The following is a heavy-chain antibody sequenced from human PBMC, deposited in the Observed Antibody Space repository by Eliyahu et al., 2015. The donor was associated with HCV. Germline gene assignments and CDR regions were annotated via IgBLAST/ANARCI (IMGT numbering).Heavy chain of an antibody. D-gene: IGHD6-13*01. V-gene: IGHV3-7*01. CDR2: IKQDGSVE. J-gene: IGHJ6*02. CDR3: ARHYTSTWFGNNYYGMDV. CDR1: GFIYTSYW. Sequence: EVQLVESGGGLVQPGGSLRLSCTASGFIYTSYWMTWVRQAPGKGLEWVASIKQDGSVEFYGDSVKGRFTIFRDNVKXSVYVQMYSLRVEDTAVYYCARHYTSTWFGNNYYGMDVWGQGTTVTVS.